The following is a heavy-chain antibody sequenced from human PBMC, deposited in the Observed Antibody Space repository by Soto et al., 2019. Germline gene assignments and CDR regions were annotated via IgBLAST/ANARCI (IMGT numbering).Heavy chain of an antibody. CDR3: ARDGPPNYYDSSGYYLYYYYGMDV. D-gene: IGHD3-22*01. CDR1: GFTFSSYG. J-gene: IGHJ6*02. V-gene: IGHV3-33*01. CDR2: IWYDGSNK. Sequence: GGSLRLSCAASGFTFSSYGMHWVRQAPGKGLEWVAVIWYDGSNKYYADSVKGRFTISRDNSKNTLYLQMNSLRAEDTAVYYCARDGPPNYYDSSGYYLYYYYGMDVWCQGTTVTVSS.